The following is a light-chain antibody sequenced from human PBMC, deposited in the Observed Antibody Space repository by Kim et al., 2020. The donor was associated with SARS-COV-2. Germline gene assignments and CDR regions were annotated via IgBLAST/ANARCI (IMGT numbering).Light chain of an antibody. J-gene: IGLJ2*01. Sequence: GQSITISCTGTSSDIGGCNYVSWYQQHPGKAPKLMIYDVTKRPSGVSNRFSGSKSGNTASLTISGLQAEDEADYYCSSCTSSTTLVFGGGTQLTVL. CDR3: SSCTSSTTLV. CDR2: DVT. V-gene: IGLV2-14*03. CDR1: SSDIGGCNY.